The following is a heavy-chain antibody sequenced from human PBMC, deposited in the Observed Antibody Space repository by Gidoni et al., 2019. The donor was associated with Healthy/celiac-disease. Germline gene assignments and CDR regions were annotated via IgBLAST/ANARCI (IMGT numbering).Heavy chain of an antibody. CDR1: GYTFNRSS. CDR3: ARDFALFIAAAGDTPGY. D-gene: IGHD6-13*01. CDR2: SNPNSGGT. Sequence: QVQLVQSEPEVKKPGASVQDSCKAYGYTFNRSSMHWVRQAPGQGLEWMGWSNPNSGGTNYAQKFQGRVTMTRDTSISTAYMELSRLRSDDTAVYYCARDFALFIAAAGDTPGYWGQGTLVTVSS. V-gene: IGHV1-2*02. J-gene: IGHJ4*02.